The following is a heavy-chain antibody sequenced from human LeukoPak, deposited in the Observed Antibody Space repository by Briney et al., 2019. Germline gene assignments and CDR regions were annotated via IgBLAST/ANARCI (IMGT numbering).Heavy chain of an antibody. CDR1: GFTFSSYS. Sequence: PGGSLRLSCAASGFTFSSYSMNWVRQAPGKGLEWVSSISSSSSYIYYADSLKGRFTISRDSAKNSLYLQMNSLRAEDTAVYYCARGPGIRGFDYWGQGTLVTVSS. D-gene: IGHD3-10*01. CDR3: ARGPGIRGFDY. J-gene: IGHJ4*02. CDR2: ISSSSSYI. V-gene: IGHV3-21*01.